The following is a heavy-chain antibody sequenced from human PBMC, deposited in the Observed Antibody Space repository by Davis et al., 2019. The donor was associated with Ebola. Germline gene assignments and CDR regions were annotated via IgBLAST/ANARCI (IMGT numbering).Heavy chain of an antibody. CDR2: IYNSGST. CDR1: GGSTSSISYY. D-gene: IGHD5-18*01. V-gene: IGHV4-39*01. CDR3: ARPVSPGYTDGYYYYDMDV. Sequence: SETLSLTCTASGGSTSSISYYWGWIRQPPGKGLEWIWSIYNSGSTYYNPSLESSVTISVETSKNQLSLKLTSVTATDTAVYYCARPVSPGYTDGYYYYDMDVWGQGTTVTVSS. J-gene: IGHJ6*02.